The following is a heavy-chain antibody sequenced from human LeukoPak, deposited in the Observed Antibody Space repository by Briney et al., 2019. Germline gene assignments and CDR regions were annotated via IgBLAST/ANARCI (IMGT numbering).Heavy chain of an antibody. CDR3: ARGSGDVDYYYYMDV. D-gene: IGHD7-27*01. V-gene: IGHV4-4*07. CDR1: GGSISSYY. J-gene: IGHJ6*03. CDR2: IYTSGST. Sequence: PSETLSLTCTVSGGSISSYYWSWIRQPAGKGLEWIGRIYTSGSTNYNPSLKSRVTMSVDTSKNQFSLKLSSVTAADTAVYYCARGSGDVDYYYYMDVRGKGTTVTVSS.